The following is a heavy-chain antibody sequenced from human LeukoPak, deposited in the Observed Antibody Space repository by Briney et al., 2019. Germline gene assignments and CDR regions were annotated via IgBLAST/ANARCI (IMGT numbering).Heavy chain of an antibody. CDR2: SSGSGGT. V-gene: IGHV3-23*01. J-gene: IGHJ4*02. CDR1: GFTFSSYA. CDR3: ATRTLYSSSWYGVDY. D-gene: IGHD6-13*01. Sequence: PGGSLRLSCAASGFTFSSYAMSWVRQAPGKGLEWVSGSSGSGGTQYADSVKGRFTISRDNSKNSSYLQMNSLRVEDTAVYYCATRTLYSSSWYGVDYWGQGTLVTVSS.